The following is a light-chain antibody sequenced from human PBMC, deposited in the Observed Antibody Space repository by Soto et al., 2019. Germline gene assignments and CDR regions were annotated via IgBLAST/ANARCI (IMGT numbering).Light chain of an antibody. CDR3: QQYGRSPWT. Sequence: EIMLTHSQGALSLSRGERAPLSCRASNSITNNYLAWYQQRPGQAPRLVIYDASSRATGIPDRFSAIGSGTEFTLTISRLEPEDTAVYYCQQYGRSPWTFGEGTKVDIK. V-gene: IGKV3-20*01. CDR1: NSITNNY. J-gene: IGKJ1*01. CDR2: DAS.